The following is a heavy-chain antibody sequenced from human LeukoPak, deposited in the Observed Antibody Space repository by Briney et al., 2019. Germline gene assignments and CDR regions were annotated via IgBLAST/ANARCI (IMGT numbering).Heavy chain of an antibody. J-gene: IGHJ4*02. CDR3: ASLSIAAAGTSPNFDY. V-gene: IGHV4-39*07. CDR1: GGSISSSSYY. D-gene: IGHD6-13*01. CDR2: IYYSGST. Sequence: PSETLSLTCTVSGGSISSSSYYWGWIRQPPGKGLEWIGSIYYSGSTYYNPSLKSRVTISVDTSKNQFSLKLSSVTAADTAVYYCASLSIAAAGTSPNFDYWGQGTLVTVSS.